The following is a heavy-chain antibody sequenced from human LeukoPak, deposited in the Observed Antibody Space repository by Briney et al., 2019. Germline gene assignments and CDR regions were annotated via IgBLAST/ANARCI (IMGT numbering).Heavy chain of an antibody. CDR3: ARGPPTIVVVITTGDFDS. J-gene: IGHJ4*02. CDR1: GYTFTGYY. Sequence: GASVKVSCKASGYTFTGYYIHWVRQPPGQGLEWMGWINPNSGGTNYAQKFQGRVTMTRDTSISTAYMELRRLRSDDRAVYYCARGPPTIVVVITTGDFDSWGQGTLVTVSS. CDR2: INPNSGGT. D-gene: IGHD3-22*01. V-gene: IGHV1-2*02.